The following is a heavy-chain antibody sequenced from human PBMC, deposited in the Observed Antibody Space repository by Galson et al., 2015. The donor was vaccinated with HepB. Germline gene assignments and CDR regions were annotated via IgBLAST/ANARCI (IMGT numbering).Heavy chain of an antibody. J-gene: IGHJ4*02. CDR1: GDSFTKYW. D-gene: IGHD2-15*01. Sequence: QSGAEVKKPGESLKISCKGSGDSFTKYWIGWVRQMPGKGLEWMGIIYPGDSDTRYSPSFQGQVTISADKSISTAYLQWSSLKASDTAIYYCARLWRCSGGNCYPEYWGQGTLVTVSS. V-gene: IGHV5-51*01. CDR2: IYPGDSDT. CDR3: ARLWRCSGGNCYPEY.